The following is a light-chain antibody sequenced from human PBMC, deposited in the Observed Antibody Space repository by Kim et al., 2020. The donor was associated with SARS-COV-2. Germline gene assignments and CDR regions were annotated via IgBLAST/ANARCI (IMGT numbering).Light chain of an antibody. Sequence: VSPGDRATISCRTSQSVGNFLNWYQQKPGQAPRLLISDASIRAAGVPARFSGSGSETDFILTISSLEPEDFAVYYCQQRYNWPLTFGGGTKVDIK. CDR3: QQRYNWPLT. J-gene: IGKJ4*01. CDR2: DAS. V-gene: IGKV3-11*01. CDR1: QSVGNF.